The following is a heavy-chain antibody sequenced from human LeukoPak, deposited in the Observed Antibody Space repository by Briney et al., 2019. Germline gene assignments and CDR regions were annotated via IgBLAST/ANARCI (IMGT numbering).Heavy chain of an antibody. Sequence: PGRSLRLSCAASGFTFSSYGMHWVRRAPGKGLEWMAVVSDDGSNKYYEDSVRGRFTISRDNSKNTLYLQMSSLRDEDTAVYYCAKPRLRGGYLFDYWGQGTLVTVSS. CDR1: GFTFSSYG. CDR3: AKPRLRGGYLFDY. D-gene: IGHD5-12*01. J-gene: IGHJ4*02. V-gene: IGHV3-30*18. CDR2: VSDDGSNK.